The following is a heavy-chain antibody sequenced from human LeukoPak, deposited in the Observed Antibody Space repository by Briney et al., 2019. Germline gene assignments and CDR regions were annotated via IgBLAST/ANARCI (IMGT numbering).Heavy chain of an antibody. J-gene: IGHJ4*02. Sequence: GASVKVSCKASGYTFTSYGISWVRQAPGQGLEWMGWISAYNGNTNYAQKLQGRVTMTTDTSTSTAYMELRSLRSDDTAVYYCARMTAEIGYCSSTSCSHFDYWGQGTLVTVSS. CDR2: ISAYNGNT. CDR3: ARMTAEIGYCSSTSCSHFDY. D-gene: IGHD2-2*01. V-gene: IGHV1-18*01. CDR1: GYTFTSYG.